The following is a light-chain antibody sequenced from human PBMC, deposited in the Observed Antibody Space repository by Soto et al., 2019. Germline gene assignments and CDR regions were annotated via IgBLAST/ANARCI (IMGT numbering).Light chain of an antibody. CDR1: QSVSSF. CDR2: DAS. CDR3: QQRSNWLIT. V-gene: IGKV3-11*01. J-gene: IGKJ5*01. Sequence: VLTQSPATLSLSPGERATLSCRASQSVSSFLAWYQQKPGQAPRLLIYDASNRATGIPARFSGSGSETDFTLTISSLEPEDFAVYYCQQRSNWLITFGQGTRLEI.